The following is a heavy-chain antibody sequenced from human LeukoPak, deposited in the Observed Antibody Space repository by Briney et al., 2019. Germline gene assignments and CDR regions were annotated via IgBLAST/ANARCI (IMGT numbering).Heavy chain of an antibody. CDR1: GGSVSSYY. CDR2: IYYSGST. D-gene: IGHD3-10*01. Sequence: PSETLSLTCTVSGGSVSSYYWSWIRQPPGKGLEWIGYIYYSGSTNYKPSLKSRVTISVDTPKNQFSLKLGSVTAVDTAVYYCASTAIGWFGELLSYFQHWGQGTLVTVSS. J-gene: IGHJ1*01. V-gene: IGHV4-59*02. CDR3: ASTAIGWFGELLSYFQH.